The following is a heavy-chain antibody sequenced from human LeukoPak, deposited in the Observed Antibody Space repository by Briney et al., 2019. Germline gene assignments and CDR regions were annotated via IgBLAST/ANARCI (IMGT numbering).Heavy chain of an antibody. D-gene: IGHD3-22*01. CDR2: IWYDGSNK. J-gene: IGHJ5*02. CDR3: AREGLRGDYYDSSGYHL. CDR1: GFTLGTYA. Sequence: GGSQRLSCVASGFTLGTYAMHWVRQAPGKGLEWVAVIWYDGSNKYYTDSVKGRFTISRDNSKNTLYLQMNSLRAEDTAVYYCAREGLRGDYYDSSGYHLWGQGTLVTVSS. V-gene: IGHV3-33*01.